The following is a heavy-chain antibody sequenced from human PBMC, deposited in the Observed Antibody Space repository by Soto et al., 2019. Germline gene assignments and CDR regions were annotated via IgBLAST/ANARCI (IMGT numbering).Heavy chain of an antibody. CDR2: MNPNSGNT. CDR1: GYTFTSYD. CDR3: ARGRTFTYYDFWSGYGSDYYYYYGMDV. V-gene: IGHV1-8*01. J-gene: IGHJ6*02. D-gene: IGHD3-3*01. Sequence: GASVKVSCKASGYTFTSYDINWVRQATGQGLEWMGWMNPNSGNTGYAQKFQGRVTMTRNTSISTAYMELSSLRSEDTAVYYCARGRTFTYYDFWSGYGSDYYYYYGMDVWGQGTTVTVSS.